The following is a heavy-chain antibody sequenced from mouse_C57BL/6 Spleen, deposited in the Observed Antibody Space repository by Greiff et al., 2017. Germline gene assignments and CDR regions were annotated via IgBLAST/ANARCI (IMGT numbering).Heavy chain of an antibody. J-gene: IGHJ2*01. CDR2: IYPGDGDT. CDR1: GYAFSSSW. CDR3: ARDCYASSLDY. D-gene: IGHD1-1*01. V-gene: IGHV1-82*01. Sequence: VQLQQSGPELVKPGASVKISCKASGYAFSSSWMNWVKQRPGKGLEWIGRIYPGDGDTNYNGKFKGKATLTADKSSSTAYMQLSSLTSEDSAVYCCARDCYASSLDYWGQGTTLTVSS.